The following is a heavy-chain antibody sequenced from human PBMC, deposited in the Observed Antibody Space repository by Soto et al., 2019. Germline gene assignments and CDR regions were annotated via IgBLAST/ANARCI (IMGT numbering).Heavy chain of an antibody. D-gene: IGHD3-22*01. CDR2: INTNSGDT. CDR1: GYTFTGYH. V-gene: IGHV1-2*04. CDR3: VNPRSTMIIPPY. Sequence: ASVKVSCKASGYTFTGYHIHWVRQAPGQGLEWMGWINTNSGDTNYAQKFQGWVTMTRDTSINTAYVELSSLRPEDTAVYYCVNPRSTMIIPPYWGQGTLVTVSS. J-gene: IGHJ4*02.